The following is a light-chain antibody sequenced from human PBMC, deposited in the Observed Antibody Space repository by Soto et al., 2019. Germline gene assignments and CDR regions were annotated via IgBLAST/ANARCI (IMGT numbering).Light chain of an antibody. V-gene: IGKV1-33*01. CDR3: QHYSSMLS. J-gene: IGKJ4*01. CDR1: HDVSWN. Sequence: DIQMTQSPSSLSASVGDRVTIACQSSHDVSWNLTWYQQKPGEAPKLLIYDASNLERGVPSRFSGSGSGTDFTLTISSLQPEVVATYYCQHYSSMLSFGGGTEVDIK. CDR2: DAS.